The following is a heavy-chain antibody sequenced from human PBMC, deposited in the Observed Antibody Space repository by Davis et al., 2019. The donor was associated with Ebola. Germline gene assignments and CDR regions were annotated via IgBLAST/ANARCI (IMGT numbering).Heavy chain of an antibody. CDR1: GFAFNTYW. D-gene: IGHD3-16*02. CDR3: ARDPIISLIVPSYGMDV. V-gene: IGHV3-7*01. J-gene: IGHJ6*02. Sequence: PGGSLRLSCTASGFAFNTYWMSWVRQAPEKGLEWLANIRQDGSEEYYVDSVKGRFTISRDNAKNSLFLQMNSLRAEDTAVYYCARDPIISLIVPSYGMDVWGPGTTVTVSS. CDR2: IRQDGSEE.